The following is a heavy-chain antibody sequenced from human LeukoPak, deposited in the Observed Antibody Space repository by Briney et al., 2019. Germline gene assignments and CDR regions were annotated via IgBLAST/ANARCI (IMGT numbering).Heavy chain of an antibody. CDR3: ARDGLVIITPTWFDP. Sequence: GGSLRLSCAASGFTFSSYSMNWVRQAPGKGLEWVSSISSSSSYIYYADSVKGRFTISRDNAKNSLYLQMNSLRSEDTAVYYCARDGLVIITPTWFDPWGTGTLVTVSS. CDR2: ISSSSSYI. V-gene: IGHV3-21*01. CDR1: GFTFSSYS. D-gene: IGHD3-22*01. J-gene: IGHJ5*02.